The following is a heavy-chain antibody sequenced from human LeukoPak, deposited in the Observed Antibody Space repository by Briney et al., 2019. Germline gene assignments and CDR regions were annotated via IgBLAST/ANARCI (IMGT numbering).Heavy chain of an antibody. CDR3: RSSPGGYRWNFDC. J-gene: IGHJ4*02. CDR2: IYYSGST. D-gene: IGHD2-8*02. Sequence: SETLSLTCTVSGGSISSNNYYWGCIRQPPGKGLEWIGNIYYSGSTYNNPSLKSRAIISEDTTKNQFSLKMTSVTAEDTAEYYCRSSPGGYRWNFDCWGERNLVTVSS. V-gene: IGHV4-39*01. CDR1: GGSISSNNYY.